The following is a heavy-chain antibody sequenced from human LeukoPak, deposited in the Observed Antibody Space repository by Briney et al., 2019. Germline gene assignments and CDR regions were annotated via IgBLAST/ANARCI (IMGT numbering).Heavy chain of an antibody. D-gene: IGHD3-10*01. V-gene: IGHV3-23*01. Sequence: GGSLRLSCAASGFTFSSYAMSWVRQAPGKGLEWVSAISGSGGSTYYADSVRGRFTISRDNSKNTLYLQMNSLRAEDTAVYYCAKDVRVVRGVIIHYYFDYWGQGTLVTVSS. CDR2: ISGSGGST. CDR1: GFTFSSYA. J-gene: IGHJ4*02. CDR3: AKDVRVVRGVIIHYYFDY.